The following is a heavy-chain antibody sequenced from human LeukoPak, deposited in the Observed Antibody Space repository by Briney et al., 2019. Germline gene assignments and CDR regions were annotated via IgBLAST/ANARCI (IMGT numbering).Heavy chain of an antibody. CDR1: GGSISSGSYY. CDR2: IYTSGST. J-gene: IGHJ4*02. Sequence: PSETLSLTCTVSGGSISSGSYYWSWIRQPAGKGLEWIGRIYTSGSTNYNPSLKSRVTISVDTSKNQFSLKLSSVTAADTAVYYCTTDEWELPDFDYWGQGTLVTVSS. V-gene: IGHV4-61*02. D-gene: IGHD1-26*01. CDR3: TTDEWELPDFDY.